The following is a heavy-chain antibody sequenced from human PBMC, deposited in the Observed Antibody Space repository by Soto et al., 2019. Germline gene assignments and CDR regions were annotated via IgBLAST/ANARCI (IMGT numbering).Heavy chain of an antibody. CDR3: ARVTSHYYDSSGYGFDY. V-gene: IGHV4-30-4*01. Sequence: QVQLQESGPGLVKPSQTLSLTCTVSGGSISSGDYYWSWIRQPPGKGLGWIGYIYYSGSTYYNPSLKSRVTISVDTSKNQFSLKLSSVTAADTAVYYCARVTSHYYDSSGYGFDYWGQGTLVTVSS. J-gene: IGHJ4*02. CDR1: GGSISSGDYY. CDR2: IYYSGST. D-gene: IGHD3-22*01.